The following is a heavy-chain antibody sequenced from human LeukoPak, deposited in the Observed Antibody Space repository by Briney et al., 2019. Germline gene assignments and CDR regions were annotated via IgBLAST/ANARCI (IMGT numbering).Heavy chain of an antibody. V-gene: IGHV3-7*01. CDR3: ASLIWGGGFDI. Sequence: GGSLRLSCTASGFTFSTNGLSWVRQAEGKGLEWVANIKQDGSEIYYVASVKGRFTISRDNAKNSLYLQMNNLRAEDTAVYYCASLIWGGGFDIWGQGTMVTVSS. J-gene: IGHJ3*02. D-gene: IGHD3-16*01. CDR1: GFTFSTNG. CDR2: IKQDGSEI.